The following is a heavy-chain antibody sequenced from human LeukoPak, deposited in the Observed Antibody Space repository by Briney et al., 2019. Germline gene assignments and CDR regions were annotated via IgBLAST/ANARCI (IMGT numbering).Heavy chain of an antibody. Sequence: SVKVSCKASGGTFSSYAISWERQAPGQGLEWMGRIIPILGIANYAQKFQGRVTITADKSTSTAYMELSSLRSEDTAVYYCARDRDTGYYYGMDVWGQGTTVTVSS. CDR2: IIPILGIA. V-gene: IGHV1-69*04. CDR1: GGTFSSYA. J-gene: IGHJ6*02. D-gene: IGHD5-18*01. CDR3: ARDRDTGYYYGMDV.